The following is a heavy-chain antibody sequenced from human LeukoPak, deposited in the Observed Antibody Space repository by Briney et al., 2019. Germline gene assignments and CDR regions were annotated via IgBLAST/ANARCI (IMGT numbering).Heavy chain of an antibody. J-gene: IGHJ4*02. D-gene: IGHD3-3*01. V-gene: IGHV3-7*01. CDR3: VRDFRFLEDY. Sequence: GEALLHSCGSCGFTLRTHLVTSVPQARGRGLEGVANIKQDENEKYFVHSVKGQFSISSDNAKDSPYLQINSLRAEHTAVYYGVRDFRFLEDYCGQGTLVTVSP. CDR1: GFTLRTHL. CDR2: IKQDENEK.